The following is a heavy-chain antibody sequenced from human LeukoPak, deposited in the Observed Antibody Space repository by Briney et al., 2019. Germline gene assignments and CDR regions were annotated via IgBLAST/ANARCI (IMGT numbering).Heavy chain of an antibody. CDR1: GGSISSGGYY. Sequence: SQTLSLTCTVSGGSISSGGYYWSWIRQPPGKGLEWFGYIYHSGSTYYNPSLKSRVTISVDTSKNQFSLRLTSVTAADTAVYYCARDGSGSYSNNWFDPWGQGTLATVSS. V-gene: IGHV4-30-2*01. J-gene: IGHJ5*02. CDR3: ARDGSGSYSNNWFDP. D-gene: IGHD3-10*01. CDR2: IYHSGST.